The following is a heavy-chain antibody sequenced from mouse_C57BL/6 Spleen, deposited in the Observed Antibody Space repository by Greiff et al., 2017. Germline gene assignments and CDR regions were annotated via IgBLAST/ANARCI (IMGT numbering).Heavy chain of an antibody. J-gene: IGHJ2*01. CDR2: ISSSGST. D-gene: IGHD2-4*01. CDR3: ARDGYDYDEGYYFDY. CDR1: GYSITNGNHW. Sequence: EVKLVESGPALVKPSQTVSLTCTVTGYSITNGNHWWNWIRQVSGSKLEWIGYISSSGSTDSNPSLKSRISITRDTSKNQLFLQLKSVTTEDIATYYCARDGYDYDEGYYFDYWGQGTTLTVSS. V-gene: IGHV3-4*01.